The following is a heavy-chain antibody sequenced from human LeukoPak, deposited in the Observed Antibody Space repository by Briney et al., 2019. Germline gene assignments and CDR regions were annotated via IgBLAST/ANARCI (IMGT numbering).Heavy chain of an antibody. J-gene: IGHJ4*02. V-gene: IGHV1-69*13. Sequence: SVKVSCKASGGTFSSYAISWVRQAPGQGLEWMGGIIPIFGTANYAQKFQGRVTITADESTSTAYMELRSLRSDDTAVYYCARDHITIFGVGIYDYWGQGTLVTVSS. D-gene: IGHD3-3*01. CDR1: GGTFSSYA. CDR3: ARDHITIFGVGIYDY. CDR2: IIPIFGTA.